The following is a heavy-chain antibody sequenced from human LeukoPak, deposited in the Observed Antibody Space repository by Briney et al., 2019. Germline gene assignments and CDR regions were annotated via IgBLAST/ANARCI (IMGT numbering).Heavy chain of an antibody. CDR3: ARGYAKVAAVRGSIISGAMYFDS. Sequence: SETLSLICAVYGGSFSGYYCGWIRQPPGKGLEWIGEINHSGSTNNNPTLKSRVTMSVDTSKNQFSLNLTSVTAADTAVYYCARGYAKVAAVRGSIISGAMYFDSWGQGTLVTVSS. J-gene: IGHJ4*02. V-gene: IGHV4-34*01. CDR2: INHSGST. CDR1: GGSFSGYY. D-gene: IGHD3-10*01.